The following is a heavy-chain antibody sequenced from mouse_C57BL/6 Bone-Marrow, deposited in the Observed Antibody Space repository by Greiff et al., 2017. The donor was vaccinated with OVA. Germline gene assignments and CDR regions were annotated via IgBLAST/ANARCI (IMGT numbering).Heavy chain of an antibody. Sequence: EVQLQQSGPVLVKPGASVKMSCKASGYTFTDYYMTWVKQSHGKSLEWIGVINPYNGGTSYNQKFKGKATLTVDKSASTAYMELNSLTSEDSAVYYCARVAFSFAYWGQGTLVTVSA. V-gene: IGHV1-19*01. CDR2: INPYNGGT. CDR3: ARVAFSFAY. CDR1: GYTFTDYY. J-gene: IGHJ3*01.